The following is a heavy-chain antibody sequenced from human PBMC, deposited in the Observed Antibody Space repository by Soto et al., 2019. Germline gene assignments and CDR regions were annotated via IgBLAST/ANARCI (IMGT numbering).Heavy chain of an antibody. D-gene: IGHD6-19*01. CDR2: ISYDGSNK. V-gene: IGHV3-30-3*01. Sequence: QVQLVESGGGVVQPGRSLRLSCAASGFTFSSYAMHWVRQAPGKGLEWVAVISYDGSNKYYADSVKGRFTISRDNFKKTLFLQMSSMGADDTAVNYCAKDYIAVAGPYYYGMDVWGQGTTVIVSS. J-gene: IGHJ6*02. CDR3: AKDYIAVAGPYYYGMDV. CDR1: GFTFSSYA.